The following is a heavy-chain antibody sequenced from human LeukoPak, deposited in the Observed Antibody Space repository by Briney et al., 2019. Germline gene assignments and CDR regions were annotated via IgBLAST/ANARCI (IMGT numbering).Heavy chain of an antibody. D-gene: IGHD6-13*01. CDR3: GRDLLTAAGGGY. Sequence: GASVKVSCKASGYTFTGYYTHWVRQAPGQGLEWMGWINPNSGGTNYAQKFQGRVTMTRDTSISTAYMELSRLRSDDTAVYYCGRDLLTAAGGGYWGQGTLVTVSS. V-gene: IGHV1-2*02. CDR2: INPNSGGT. J-gene: IGHJ4*02. CDR1: GYTFTGYY.